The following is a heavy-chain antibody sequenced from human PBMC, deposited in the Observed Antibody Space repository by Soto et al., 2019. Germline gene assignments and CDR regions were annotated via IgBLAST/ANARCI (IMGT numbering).Heavy chain of an antibody. CDR2: INTSGGNT. V-gene: IGHV3-23*01. Sequence: EVQMLESGGGLVQPGGSLRLSCAASGFTFSSYAMSWVRQAPGKGLEWVSGINTSGGNTYYADSVRGRFTISRDNSKNTLYMQMNSLRAEDTAVYDCATNHRYHDVDVWGQGTTVTVSS. CDR1: GFTFSSYA. J-gene: IGHJ6*02. D-gene: IGHD2-2*01. CDR3: ATNHRYHDVDV.